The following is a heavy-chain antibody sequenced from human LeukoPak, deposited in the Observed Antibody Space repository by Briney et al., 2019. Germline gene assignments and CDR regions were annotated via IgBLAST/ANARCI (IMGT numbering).Heavy chain of an antibody. Sequence: GGSLRLSCAASGFTFSSYSMNWVRQAPGKGLEWVSSISSSSSYIYYADSVKGRFTFSRDISKNTLYLQMDSLRAEDTAVYYCARDGPGNYDTSSFDLWGQGTLVTVSS. CDR1: GFTFSSYS. J-gene: IGHJ4*02. V-gene: IGHV3-21*04. D-gene: IGHD3-22*01. CDR2: ISSSSSYI. CDR3: ARDGPGNYDTSSFDL.